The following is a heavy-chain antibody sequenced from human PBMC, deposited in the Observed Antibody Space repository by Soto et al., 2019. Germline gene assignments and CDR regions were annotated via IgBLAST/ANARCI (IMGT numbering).Heavy chain of an antibody. Sequence: GGSLRLSCAASGFTFSSYSMHWVRQAPGKGLEWVAVISNDAINKYYADSVKGRFTISRDNSKNTLYLQMNSLRAEDTAVYYCATELELRRYFDYWAQGTLVTVSS. CDR3: ATELELRRYFDY. CDR1: GFTFSSYS. J-gene: IGHJ4*02. D-gene: IGHD3-16*01. CDR2: ISNDAINK. V-gene: IGHV3-30*03.